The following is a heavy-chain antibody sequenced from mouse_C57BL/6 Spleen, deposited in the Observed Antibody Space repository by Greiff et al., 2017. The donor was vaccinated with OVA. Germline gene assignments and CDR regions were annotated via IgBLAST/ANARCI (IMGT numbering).Heavy chain of an antibody. CDR2: IYPRSGNT. D-gene: IGHD2-5*01. J-gene: IGHJ1*03. CDR1: GYTFTSYG. V-gene: IGHV1-81*01. CDR3: ANIYYSNYGWYFDV. Sequence: VQLQQSGAELARPGASVKLSCKASGYTFTSYGISWVKQRTGQGLEWIGEIYPRSGNTYYNEKFKGKATLTADKSSSTAYMELRSLTSEDSAVYYCANIYYSNYGWYFDVWGTGTTVTVSS.